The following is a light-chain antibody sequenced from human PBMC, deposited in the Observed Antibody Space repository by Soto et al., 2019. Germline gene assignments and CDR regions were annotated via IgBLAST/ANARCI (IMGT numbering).Light chain of an antibody. CDR2: EVS. CDR3: NSYASSGTLV. Sequence: QSVLTQPASVSGSPGQSITLSCTGTSSDVGGYNYVSWYQQHPGKAHKLMIYEVSNRPSGVSNRFSGSKSGNTASLTISGLQDEDEADYYCNSYASSGTLVFGTGTKLTVL. J-gene: IGLJ1*01. CDR1: SSDVGGYNY. V-gene: IGLV2-14*01.